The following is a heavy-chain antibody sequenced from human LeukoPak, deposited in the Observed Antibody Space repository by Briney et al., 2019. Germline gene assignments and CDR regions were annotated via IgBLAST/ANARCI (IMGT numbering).Heavy chain of an antibody. V-gene: IGHV3-64*02. Sequence: GGSLRLSCKASGFTFTNYAMQWVRQAPDKRLEYVSGMGIIGTDRYYADSMKGRFTMSRDNSRDTLYLQMGSLRPEDTAVYYCARDGKAKNDYWGQGTLVTVST. D-gene: IGHD1-26*01. CDR1: GFTFTNYA. CDR2: MGIIGTDR. CDR3: ARDGKAKNDY. J-gene: IGHJ4*02.